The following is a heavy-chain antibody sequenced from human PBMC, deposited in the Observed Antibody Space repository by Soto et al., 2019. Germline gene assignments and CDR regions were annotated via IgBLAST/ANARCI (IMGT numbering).Heavy chain of an antibody. V-gene: IGHV1-69*13. Sequence: GASVKVSCKASGGAFNTFGFSWVRQAPGQGLEWMGGIIPFFRTANYAQKFQDRVTITADESTSTVYMDLRSLRSEDTAKYYSARSPTRDSGDKYLYDCSGQGDRVAVSS. CDR2: IIPFFRTA. CDR3: ARSPTRDSGDKYLYDC. D-gene: IGHD4-17*01. CDR1: GGAFNTFG. J-gene: IGHJ4*02.